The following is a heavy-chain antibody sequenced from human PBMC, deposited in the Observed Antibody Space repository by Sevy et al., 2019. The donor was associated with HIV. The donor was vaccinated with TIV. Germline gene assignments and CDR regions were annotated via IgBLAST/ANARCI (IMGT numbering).Heavy chain of an antibody. V-gene: IGHV1-2*02. CDR1: GYTFTGYY. Sequence: ASVKVSCKASGYTFTGYYMHWVRQAPGQGLEWMGWINPNSGGTNYAQKFQGRVTMTRDTSISTAYMELSRLRSDDTAVYYCARDLDIVVVVAAPTVGMDVWGQGTTVTV. D-gene: IGHD2-15*01. CDR2: INPNSGGT. J-gene: IGHJ6*02. CDR3: ARDLDIVVVVAAPTVGMDV.